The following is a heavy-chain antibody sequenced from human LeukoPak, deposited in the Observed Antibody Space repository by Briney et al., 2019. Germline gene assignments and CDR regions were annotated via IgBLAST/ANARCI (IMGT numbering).Heavy chain of an antibody. CDR1: GFTFGDYA. V-gene: IGHV3-49*04. CDR2: IRGKAYGGTT. D-gene: IGHD1-26*01. J-gene: IGHJ6*02. CDR3: SRYGSVIHHGMDV. Sequence: GGSLRLSCTASGFTFGDYAMSWVRQAPGKGLEWVGFIRGKAYGGTTEYAASVKGRFTISRDDSKSIAYLQVNSLKTEDTAVYYCSRYGSVIHHGMDVWGQGTTVTVPS.